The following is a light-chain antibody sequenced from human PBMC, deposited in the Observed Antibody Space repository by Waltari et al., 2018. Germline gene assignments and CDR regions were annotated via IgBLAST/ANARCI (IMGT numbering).Light chain of an antibody. CDR2: RNN. Sequence: QSVVTQPPSASGTPGQRVTISCSGGSTNTGNNFVYWYQQSPGTAPKLLIYRNNQRPSGVPDRFSGSKSGTSASLAISGLRSEDESDYYCATWDDSLRGWVFGGGTKLTVL. V-gene: IGLV1-47*01. CDR3: ATWDDSLRGWV. CDR1: STNTGNNF. J-gene: IGLJ3*02.